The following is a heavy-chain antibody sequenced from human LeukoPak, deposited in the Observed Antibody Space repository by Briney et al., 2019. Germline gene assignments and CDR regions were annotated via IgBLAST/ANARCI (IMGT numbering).Heavy chain of an antibody. D-gene: IGHD2-15*01. Sequence: PGRSLRLSCAASGFTFSSYGMPWVRQAPGKGLEWVAVISYDGSNKYYADSVKGRFTISRDNSKNTLYLQMNSLRAEDTAVYYCVKDSCSGGSCYIFDYWGQGTLVTVSS. CDR1: GFTFSSYG. V-gene: IGHV3-30*18. CDR2: ISYDGSNK. CDR3: VKDSCSGGSCYIFDY. J-gene: IGHJ4*02.